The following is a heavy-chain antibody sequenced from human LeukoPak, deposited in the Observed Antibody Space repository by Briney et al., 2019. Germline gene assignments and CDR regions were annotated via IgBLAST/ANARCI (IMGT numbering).Heavy chain of an antibody. CDR2: INPYSGGT. D-gene: IGHD6-13*01. J-gene: IGHJ5*02. Sequence: ASVKVSCKASGYTFTGYYMHWVRQAPGQGLEWMGWINPYSGGTNYTQKFQGRVTMTRDTSITTAYMELSRLTSDDTALYYCARGTSNWYKWFDPWGQGTLVTVSP. CDR1: GYTFTGYY. V-gene: IGHV1-2*02. CDR3: ARGTSNWYKWFDP.